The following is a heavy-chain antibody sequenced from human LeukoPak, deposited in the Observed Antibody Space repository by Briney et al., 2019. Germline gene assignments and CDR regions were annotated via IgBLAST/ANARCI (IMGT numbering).Heavy chain of an antibody. CDR3: TTGPFNMVRALGDAFDI. Sequence: GGSLRLSCAASGFTVSSNYMSWVRQAPGKGLEWVSVIYSGGSTYYADSVKGRFTISRDNSKNTLYLQMNSLKTEDTAVYYCTTGPFNMVRALGDAFDIWGQGTMVTVSS. V-gene: IGHV3-53*01. D-gene: IGHD3-10*01. CDR1: GFTVSSNY. J-gene: IGHJ3*02. CDR2: IYSGGST.